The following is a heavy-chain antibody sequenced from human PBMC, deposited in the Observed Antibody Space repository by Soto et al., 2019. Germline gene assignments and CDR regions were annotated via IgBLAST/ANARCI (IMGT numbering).Heavy chain of an antibody. CDR3: AKRGPGGTNYFDY. CDR2: ISYDGGSK. V-gene: IGHV3-30-3*01. J-gene: IGHJ4*02. Sequence: GGSPRLSCAASGFTFSTYAMHWVRQAPGKGLEWVAFISYDGGSKYYADSVKGRITISRDNSKNTLYLQMNSLTTDDTAVYYCAKRGPGGTNYFDYWGQGTLVTVSS. CDR1: GFTFSTYA. D-gene: IGHD2-8*01.